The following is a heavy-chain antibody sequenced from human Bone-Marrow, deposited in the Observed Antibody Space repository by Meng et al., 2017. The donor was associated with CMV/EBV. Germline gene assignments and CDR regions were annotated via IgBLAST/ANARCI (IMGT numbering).Heavy chain of an antibody. Sequence: SYYWGWIRQPPGKGLEWIGSIYYSGSTYYNPSLKSRVTISVDTSKNQFSLKLSSVTAADTAVYYCAREGDSITIFGVVIGGNWFDPWGQGTLVTVSS. D-gene: IGHD3-3*01. J-gene: IGHJ5*02. CDR2: IYYSGST. V-gene: IGHV4-39*02. CDR3: AREGDSITIFGVVIGGNWFDP. CDR1: SYY.